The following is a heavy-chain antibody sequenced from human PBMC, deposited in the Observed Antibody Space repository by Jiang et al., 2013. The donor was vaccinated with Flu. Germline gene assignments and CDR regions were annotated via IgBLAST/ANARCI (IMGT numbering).Heavy chain of an antibody. V-gene: IGHV7-4-1*02. J-gene: IGHJ6*02. Sequence: SVKVSCKASGYTFTHYAINWVRHTPGQGLEWMGWINTKTANPTYAQGFTGRFVFSLDTSVSTTYLQISSLRAEDTAMYYCAREGEGGYYYYGMDVWGQGTTVAVSS. CDR2: INTKTANP. CDR3: AREGEGGYYYYGMDV. CDR1: GYTFTHYA. D-gene: IGHD3-10*01.